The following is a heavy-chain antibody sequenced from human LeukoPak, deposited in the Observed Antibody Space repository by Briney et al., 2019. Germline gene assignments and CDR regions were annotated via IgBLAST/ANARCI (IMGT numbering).Heavy chain of an antibody. Sequence: SQTLSLTCAISGDSVSSNSAAWNWIRQSPSRGLEWLGRTYYRSKWYNDYAVSVKSRITINPDTSKNQFSLQLNSVTPEDTAVYYCAGVWEQQLEFGFDYWGQGTLVTVSS. V-gene: IGHV6-1*01. J-gene: IGHJ4*02. CDR1: GDSVSSNSAA. CDR2: TYYRSKWYN. CDR3: AGVWEQQLEFGFDY. D-gene: IGHD6-13*01.